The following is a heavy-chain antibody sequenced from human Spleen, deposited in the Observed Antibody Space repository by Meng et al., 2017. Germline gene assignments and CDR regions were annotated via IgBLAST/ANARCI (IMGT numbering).Heavy chain of an antibody. CDR1: GYSISSTYY. CDR2: IHHSGNT. Sequence: SETLSLTCTVSGYSISSTYYWGWIRQSPGKGLEWIGSIHHSGNTFYNPSLMSRVSVSLDTSENQFSLKLSSVTAADTAVYYCARLVSGSYDYNCFDPWGQGTLVTVSS. D-gene: IGHD1-26*01. CDR3: ARLVSGSYDYNCFDP. V-gene: IGHV4-38-2*02. J-gene: IGHJ5*02.